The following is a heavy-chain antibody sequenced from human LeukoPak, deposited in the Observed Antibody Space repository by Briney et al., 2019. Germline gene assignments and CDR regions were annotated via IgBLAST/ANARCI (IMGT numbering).Heavy chain of an antibody. Sequence: GGSLRLSCATSRFTLSSYGLHWVRQAPGKGLEWVAFIHHDGNFKYYADSVKGRFTISRDNSKDTLYLQMNSLRPEDTAVYYCAKDVLAFCGGDCYSLGYWGQGTLVTVSS. CDR1: RFTLSSYG. CDR3: AKDVLAFCGGDCYSLGY. J-gene: IGHJ4*02. D-gene: IGHD2-21*02. V-gene: IGHV3-30*02. CDR2: IHHDGNFK.